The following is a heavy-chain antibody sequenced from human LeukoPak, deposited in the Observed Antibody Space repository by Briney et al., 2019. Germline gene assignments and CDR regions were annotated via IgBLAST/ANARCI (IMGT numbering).Heavy chain of an antibody. J-gene: IGHJ5*02. CDR1: GFTFSSYS. D-gene: IGHD3-10*01. CDR2: ISSSSSYI. Sequence: PGGSLRLSCAASGFTFSSYSMNWLRQAPGKGLEWVSSISSSSSYIYYADSVKGRFTISRDNAKNSLYLQMNSLRAEDTAVYYCARDRWITMVRGVPTPNWFDPWGQGTLVTVSS. CDR3: ARDRWITMVRGVPTPNWFDP. V-gene: IGHV3-21*01.